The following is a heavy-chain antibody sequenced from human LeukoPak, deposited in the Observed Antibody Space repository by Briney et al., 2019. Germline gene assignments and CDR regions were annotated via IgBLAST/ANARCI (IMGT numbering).Heavy chain of an antibody. D-gene: IGHD3-9*01. Sequence: GGSLRLSCAASGFTFRDYHMSWIRQAPGKGLEWVSYISPGGGGMYYADSVKGRFTISRDNAKNSLYLQMNSLRAEDTAVYYCARDTRELRYFDWLPTSHAFDIWGQGTMVTVSS. CDR2: ISPGGGGM. CDR1: GFTFRDYH. V-gene: IGHV3-11*04. CDR3: ARDTRELRYFDWLPTSHAFDI. J-gene: IGHJ3*02.